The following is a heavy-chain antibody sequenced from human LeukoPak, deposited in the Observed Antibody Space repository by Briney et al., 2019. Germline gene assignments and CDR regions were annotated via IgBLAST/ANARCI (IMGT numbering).Heavy chain of an antibody. CDR2: INTDGSTT. V-gene: IGHV3-74*01. CDR3: ARRGTDASFSFFDV. D-gene: IGHD1-1*01. CDR1: EFTFSSYW. J-gene: IGHJ3*01. Sequence: PGGSLRLSCAASEFTFSSYWMHWVRQAPGKGLVWVSRINTDGSTTTYADSVKGRFTISRDNTNTSLFLQMNSLRAEDTATYFCARRGTDASFSFFDVWGQGTMVTVSS.